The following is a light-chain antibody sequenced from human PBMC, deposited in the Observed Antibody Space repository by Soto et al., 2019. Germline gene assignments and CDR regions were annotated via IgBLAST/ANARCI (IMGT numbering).Light chain of an antibody. V-gene: IGKV3-20*01. Sequence: EIVLTQSPGTLSLSPGERATLSCRASQSVSSSYLAWYQQKPGQAPRLLIYRTSNRATGIPDRFSGSGSGTDFTLTISRLEPEDFAVYWCQQYDSSPRTFGQGTKE. J-gene: IGKJ1*01. CDR2: RTS. CDR1: QSVSSSY. CDR3: QQYDSSPRT.